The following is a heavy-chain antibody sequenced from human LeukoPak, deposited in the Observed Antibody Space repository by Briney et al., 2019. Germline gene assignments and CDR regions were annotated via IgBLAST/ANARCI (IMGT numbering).Heavy chain of an antibody. Sequence: SQTLSLTCAVSGGSISSGGYSWSWIRQPPGKGLEWIGSIYYSGSTYYNPSLKSRVTISVDTSKNQFSLKLSSVTAADTAVCYCARQNGLPDDAFDIWGQGTMVTVSS. CDR3: ARQNGLPDDAFDI. J-gene: IGHJ3*02. D-gene: IGHD2-8*01. CDR2: IYYSGST. CDR1: GGSISSGGYS. V-gene: IGHV4-30-2*03.